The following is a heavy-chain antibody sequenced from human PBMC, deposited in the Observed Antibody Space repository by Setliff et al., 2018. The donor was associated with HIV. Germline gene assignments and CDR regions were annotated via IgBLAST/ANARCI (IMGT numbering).Heavy chain of an antibody. CDR1: GYTFTGYY. CDR2: INPNSGGT. CDR3: ARGLLGLLPPENY. D-gene: IGHD3-22*01. V-gene: IGHV1-2*06. J-gene: IGHJ4*02. Sequence: GASVKVSCKASGYTFTGYYMHWVRQAPGQGLEWMGRINPNSGGTNYAQKFQGGVTMTRDTSISTAYMELSRLRSDDTAVYYCARGLLGLLPPENYWGQGTLVTVS.